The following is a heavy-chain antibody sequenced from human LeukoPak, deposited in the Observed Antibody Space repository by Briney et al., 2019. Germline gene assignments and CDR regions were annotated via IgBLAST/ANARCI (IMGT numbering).Heavy chain of an antibody. CDR2: IIPIFGIA. CDR1: GGTFSSYA. Sequence: SVKVSCKASGGTFSSYAISWVRQAPGQGLEWMGRIIPIFGIANHAQKFQGRVTITADKSTSTAYMELSSLRSEDTAVYYCARDPGSGSYLQVSFFDYWGQGTLVTVSS. V-gene: IGHV1-69*04. J-gene: IGHJ4*02. D-gene: IGHD1-26*01. CDR3: ARDPGSGSYLQVSFFDY.